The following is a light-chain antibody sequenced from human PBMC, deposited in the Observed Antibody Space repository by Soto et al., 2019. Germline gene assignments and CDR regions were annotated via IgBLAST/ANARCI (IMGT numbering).Light chain of an antibody. CDR3: QQYSSSPRGLT. CDR1: QSVSSSY. Sequence: EIVLTQAPGTLSLSPGERATLSCRASQSVSSSYLAWYQQKPGQAPRLLIFATSGRATGIPDRFSGSGSGTDSPPTISILEPEDFAVYYCQQYSSSPRGLTFGGGTKVEIK. V-gene: IGKV3-20*01. J-gene: IGKJ4*01. CDR2: ATS.